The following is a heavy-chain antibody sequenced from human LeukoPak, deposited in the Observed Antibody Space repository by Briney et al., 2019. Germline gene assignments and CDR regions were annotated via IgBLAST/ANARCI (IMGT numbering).Heavy chain of an antibody. CDR3: ARGLHPQYSGYDYYDY. Sequence: SETLSLTSTVSGGSISTSYWTWIRQSPGKGLEWIGYISTSGGTRYNPSLKSRVTISVDTSKNQFSLKLSSVAAADTAVYYCARGLHPQYSGYDYYDYWGQGTLVTVSS. J-gene: IGHJ4*02. V-gene: IGHV4-4*09. CDR2: ISTSGGT. CDR1: GGSISTSY. D-gene: IGHD5-12*01.